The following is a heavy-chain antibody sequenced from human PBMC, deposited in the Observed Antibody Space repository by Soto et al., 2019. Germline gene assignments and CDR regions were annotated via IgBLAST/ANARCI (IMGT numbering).Heavy chain of an antibody. Sequence: GGSLRLSCAASGFTFSSYAMKWVRQAPGKGLEWVSLIGESGTPTYYADSVKGRFTISRDNSGNTLFLEMYSLSAEDTAVLYCARCIPGARYYGMDVWGQGTTVTVSS. V-gene: IGHV3-23*01. CDR1: GFTFSSYA. CDR3: ARCIPGARYYGMDV. J-gene: IGHJ6*02. D-gene: IGHD2-2*01. CDR2: IGESGTPT.